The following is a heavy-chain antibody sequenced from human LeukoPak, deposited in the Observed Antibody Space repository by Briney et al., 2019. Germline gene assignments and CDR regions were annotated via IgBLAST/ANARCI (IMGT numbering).Heavy chain of an antibody. J-gene: IGHJ5*02. CDR3: ARSRRFTIFGVVIPRGWFDP. CDR2: IIPIFGTA. CDR1: GGTFSSYA. Sequence: SVKVSCKASGGTFSSYAISWVRQAPGQGLEWMGGIIPIFGTANYAQKFQGRVTITADESTSTAYMELSSLRSEDTAVYYCARSRRFTIFGVVIPRGWFDPWGQGTLVTVSS. V-gene: IGHV1-69*01. D-gene: IGHD3-3*01.